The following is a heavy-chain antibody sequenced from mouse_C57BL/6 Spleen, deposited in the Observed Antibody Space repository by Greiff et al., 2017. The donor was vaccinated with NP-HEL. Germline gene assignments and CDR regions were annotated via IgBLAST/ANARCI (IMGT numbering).Heavy chain of an antibody. Sequence: QVQLQQSGAELAKPGASVKLSCKASGYTFTSYWMHWVKQRPGQGLEWIGYINPSSGYTKYNQKFKDKATLTADKSSSTAYMQLSSRTDEDAAVYDCARSDGYYYFDYWGQGTTLTVSS. CDR2: INPSSGYT. V-gene: IGHV1-7*01. D-gene: IGHD2-3*01. J-gene: IGHJ2*01. CDR1: GYTFTSYW. CDR3: ARSDGYYYFDY.